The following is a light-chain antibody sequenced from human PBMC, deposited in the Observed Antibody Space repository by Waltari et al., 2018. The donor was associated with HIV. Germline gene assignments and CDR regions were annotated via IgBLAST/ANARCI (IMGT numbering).Light chain of an antibody. CDR1: QNVFYSSNNKNY. J-gene: IGKJ3*01. Sequence: DIVMTQSPDSLPVSLGERATINCRSSQNVFYSSNNKNYLAWFQQKPGQPPKLLIYWASTRESGVPERFSGSESGTDFTLTISSLQAEDVAVYYCQQYFSPPFTFGPGTKVDIK. CDR3: QQYFSPPFT. V-gene: IGKV4-1*01. CDR2: WAS.